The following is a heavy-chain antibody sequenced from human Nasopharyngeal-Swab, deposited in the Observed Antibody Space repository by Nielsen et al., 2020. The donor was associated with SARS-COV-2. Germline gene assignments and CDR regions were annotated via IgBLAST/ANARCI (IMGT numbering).Heavy chain of an antibody. CDR2: IYYSGST. D-gene: IGHD1-26*01. Sequence: GSLRLSCAVSGGSISSGGYSWSWIRQPPGKGLEWIGSIYYSGSTYYNPSLKSRVTISVDTSKNQFSLKLSSVTAADTAVYYCARGGRNFDYWGQGTLVTVSS. CDR3: ARGGRNFDY. J-gene: IGHJ4*02. V-gene: IGHV4-39*07. CDR1: GGSISSGGYS.